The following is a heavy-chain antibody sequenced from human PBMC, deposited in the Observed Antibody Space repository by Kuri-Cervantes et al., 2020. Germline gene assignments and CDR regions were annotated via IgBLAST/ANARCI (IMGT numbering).Heavy chain of an antibody. D-gene: IGHD3-10*01. J-gene: IGHJ4*02. V-gene: IGHV3-13*01. CDR1: GFTFSSYD. CDR2: IGTAGDT. Sequence: GESLKISCAASGFTFSSYDMHWVRQATGKGLEWVSAIGTAGDTYYPGSVKGRFTISRDNSKNTLYLQMNSLRAEDTAVYYCARWSGEFIDYWGQGTLVTVSS. CDR3: ARWSGEFIDY.